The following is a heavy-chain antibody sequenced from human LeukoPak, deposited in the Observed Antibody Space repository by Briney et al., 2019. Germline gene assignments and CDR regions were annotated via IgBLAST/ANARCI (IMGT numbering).Heavy chain of an antibody. J-gene: IGHJ4*02. CDR2: TSGSGGST. CDR1: GFTFSSYA. V-gene: IGHV3-23*01. D-gene: IGHD5-18*01. Sequence: QTGGSLRLSCAASGFTFSSYAMSWVRQAPGKGLEWVSATSGSGGSTYYADSVKGRFTISRDNSKNTQYLQMNSLRAEDTAVYYCAKNLGYSYGPAYPFDYWGQGTLVTVSS. CDR3: AKNLGYSYGPAYPFDY.